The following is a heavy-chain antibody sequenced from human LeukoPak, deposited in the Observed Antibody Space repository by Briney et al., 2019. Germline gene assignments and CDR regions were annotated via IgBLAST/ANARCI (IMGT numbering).Heavy chain of an antibody. D-gene: IGHD1-1*01. CDR2: LNLDGSDK. CDR1: GFTFSESW. V-gene: IGHV3-7*03. CDR3: AKGKRYPDY. Sequence: GGSLRLSCVVTGFTFSESWMSWVRQAPGKGLGWVASLNLDGSDKYYVDSVKGRFTISRDNAKNSLYLQMDSLRVEDTAVYYCAKGKRYPDYWGQGTLVTVSS. J-gene: IGHJ4*02.